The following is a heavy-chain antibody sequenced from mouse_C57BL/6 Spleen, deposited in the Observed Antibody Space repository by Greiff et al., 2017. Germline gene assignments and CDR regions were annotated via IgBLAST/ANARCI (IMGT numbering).Heavy chain of an antibody. V-gene: IGHV5-12*01. CDR2: ISNSGGST. Sequence: EVQLVESGGGLVQPGGSLKLSCAASGFTFSDYYMYWVRQTPEKRLEWVAYISNSGGSTYYPDTVKGRFTISRDNAKNTLYLQMSRLKSEDTAMYYCASAYYSNYAWFAYWGQGTLVTVSA. CDR3: ASAYYSNYAWFAY. CDR1: GFTFSDYY. J-gene: IGHJ3*01. D-gene: IGHD2-5*01.